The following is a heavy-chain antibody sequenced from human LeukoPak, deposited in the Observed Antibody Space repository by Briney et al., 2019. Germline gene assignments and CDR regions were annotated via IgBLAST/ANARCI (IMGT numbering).Heavy chain of an antibody. CDR1: TFTFSSYG. V-gene: IGHV3-30*02. D-gene: IGHD6-19*01. CDR2: IQYDGSKR. Sequence: PGGSLRLSCVASTFTFSSYGMHWVPQAPGKGLEGGAFIQYDGSKRYYSDSVKDRFTISRDNSKNTLYLQMNNLRPDDTALYFCANTMYSSAWSPFDYWGRGTLVTVSS. J-gene: IGHJ4*02. CDR3: ANTMYSSAWSPFDY.